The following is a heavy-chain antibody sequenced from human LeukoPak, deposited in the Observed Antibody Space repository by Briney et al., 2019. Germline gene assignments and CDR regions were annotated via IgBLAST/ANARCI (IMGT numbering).Heavy chain of an antibody. CDR1: GGTFSSYA. J-gene: IGHJ6*02. V-gene: IGHV1-69*13. CDR2: IIPIFGTA. D-gene: IGHD3-22*01. Sequence: SVKVSCKASGGTFSSYAISWVRQAPGQGLEWMGGIIPIFGTANYAQKFQGRVTITADESTSTAYMELSSLRSEDTAVYYCARDYYYDSSGYSLMYYGMDDWGQGTTVTVSS. CDR3: ARDYYYDSSGYSLMYYGMDD.